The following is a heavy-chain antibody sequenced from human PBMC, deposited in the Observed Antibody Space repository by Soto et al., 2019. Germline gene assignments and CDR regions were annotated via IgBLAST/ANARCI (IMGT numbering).Heavy chain of an antibody. CDR3: ARGSPAEVSGHSYMDV. J-gene: IGHJ6*03. D-gene: IGHD1-26*01. CDR2: TYYKSKWYY. CDR1: GDSVSSNSAG. Sequence: SQTLSLTCDISGDSVSSNSAGWNWIRQTPSRGLEWLGRTYYKSKWYYTYAASVKSRITVSPDTSKNQFSLQLTSVTPEDTAVYHCARGSPAEVSGHSYMDVCDQGTTVTLSS. V-gene: IGHV6-1*01.